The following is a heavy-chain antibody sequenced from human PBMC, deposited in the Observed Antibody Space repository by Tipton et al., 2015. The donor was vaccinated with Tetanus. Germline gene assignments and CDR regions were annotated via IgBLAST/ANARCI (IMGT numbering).Heavy chain of an antibody. D-gene: IGHD2-2*01. CDR3: AASVVRWFDP. CDR1: GGSFSDNF. V-gene: IGHV4-34*01. Sequence: LRLSCAVHGGSFSDNFWSWIRQSPGKGLEWIGEINYTGSANYNPSLKSRVTMSVDTSKKQISLQLNSVTAADTAVYYCAASVVRWFDPWGQGTRVTVSS. CDR2: INYTGSA. J-gene: IGHJ5*02.